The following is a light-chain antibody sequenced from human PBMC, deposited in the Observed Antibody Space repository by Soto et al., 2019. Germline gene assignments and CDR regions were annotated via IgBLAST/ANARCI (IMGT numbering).Light chain of an antibody. V-gene: IGLV2-14*01. J-gene: IGLJ2*01. CDR2: EVR. Sequence: QSALTQPASVXXXPGQSITISCAGTMRDVGAYNLVSWYQQHPGRAPQLIIYEVRNRPSGISFRFSGSKSGNTASLTISGLQAEDEADYYCSSYTSKSSLIFGGGTKLTVL. CDR3: SSYTSKSSLI. CDR1: MRDVGAYNL.